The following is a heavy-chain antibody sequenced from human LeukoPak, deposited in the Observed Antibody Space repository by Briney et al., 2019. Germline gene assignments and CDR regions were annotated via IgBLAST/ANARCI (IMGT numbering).Heavy chain of an antibody. CDR3: AKEGSSSWFRAVNWFDP. Sequence: PGGSLRLSCSASGFTFSTYWMSWVRQAPGKGLEWEANMRRDGNEIYYLDSVRGRFTISRDNAKNSLYLQMNSLRAEDTAVYYCAKEGSSSWFRAVNWFDPWGQGTLVTVSS. CDR2: MRRDGNEI. J-gene: IGHJ5*02. D-gene: IGHD6-13*01. V-gene: IGHV3-7*01. CDR1: GFTFSTYW.